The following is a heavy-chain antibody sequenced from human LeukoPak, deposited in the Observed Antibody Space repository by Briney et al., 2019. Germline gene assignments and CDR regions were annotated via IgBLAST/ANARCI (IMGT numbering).Heavy chain of an antibody. CDR3: ARQVATKGEWAFDV. J-gene: IGHJ3*01. CDR2: VYYSGNT. CDR1: GGSISSYY. D-gene: IGHD5-12*01. V-gene: IGHV4-59*08. Sequence: SETLSLTCTVSGGSISSYYWSWIRQPPGKGLEWIGYVYYSGNTNYNPSLKSRVTISVDMSRNQFSLKLNSLTAADTAAYYCARQVATKGEWAFDVWGQGTMVTVSS.